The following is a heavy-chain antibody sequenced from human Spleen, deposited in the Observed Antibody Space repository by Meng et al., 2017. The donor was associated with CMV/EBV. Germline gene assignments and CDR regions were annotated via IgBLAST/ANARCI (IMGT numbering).Heavy chain of an antibody. V-gene: IGHV3-33*01. CDR1: EIIFNNYD. CDR2: IWYDGSYR. Sequence: GESLKISCAASEIIFNNYDMHWVRQAPGKGLEWVAVIWYDGSYRYYGDSVKGRFTISRDIAKRTVYLQMNSLRVEDTAVYYCAAYTDDALDIWGQGTMVTVSS. D-gene: IGHD2-21*01. CDR3: AAYTDDALDI. J-gene: IGHJ3*02.